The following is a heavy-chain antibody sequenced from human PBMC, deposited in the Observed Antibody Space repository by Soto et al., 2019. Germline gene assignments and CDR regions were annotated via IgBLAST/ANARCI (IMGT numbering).Heavy chain of an antibody. D-gene: IGHD6-13*01. J-gene: IGHJ6*03. CDR3: ARDRQQLVGYYYYYYMDV. V-gene: IGHV3-21*01. CDR1: GFTFSSYS. CDR2: ISSSSSYI. Sequence: GGSLRLSCAASGFTFSSYSMNWVRQAPGKGLEWVSSISSSSSYIYYADSVKGRFTISRDNAKNSLYLQMNSLRAEDTAVYYCARDRQQLVGYYYYYYMDVWGKGTTVTVS.